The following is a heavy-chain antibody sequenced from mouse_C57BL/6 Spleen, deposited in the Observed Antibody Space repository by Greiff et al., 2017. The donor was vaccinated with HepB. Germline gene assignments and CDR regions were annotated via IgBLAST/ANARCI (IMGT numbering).Heavy chain of an antibody. J-gene: IGHJ3*01. D-gene: IGHD3-2*02. CDR3: AILDSSGYPFAY. CDR1: GYTFTSYW. CDR2: IHPSDSDT. V-gene: IGHV1-74*01. Sequence: VQLQQPGAELVKPGASVKVSCKASGYTFTSYWMHWVKQRPGQGLEWIGRIHPSDSDTNYNQKFKGKATLTVDKSSSTAYMQLSSLTSEDSAVYYCAILDSSGYPFAYWGQGTLVTVSA.